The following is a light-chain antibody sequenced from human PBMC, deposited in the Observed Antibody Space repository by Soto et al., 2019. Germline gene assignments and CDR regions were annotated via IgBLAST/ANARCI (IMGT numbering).Light chain of an antibody. J-gene: IGKJ1*01. Sequence: IQLTQSPSSLSASVGDRVTITCRAGQGVRSYLAWFQQRPGKAPKLLIFGASTLQNGVPARFSGGGFGTEFTLTITSLQPEDFATYYCHQVYTYPRTFGQGTKV. CDR1: QGVRSY. V-gene: IGKV1-9*01. CDR2: GAS. CDR3: HQVYTYPRT.